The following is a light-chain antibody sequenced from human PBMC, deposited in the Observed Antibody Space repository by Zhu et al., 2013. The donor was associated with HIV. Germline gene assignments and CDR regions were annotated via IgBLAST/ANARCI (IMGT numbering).Light chain of an antibody. V-gene: IGKV3-20*01. CDR1: QSVDSD. CDR3: QQYGSAVLT. CDR2: DAS. J-gene: IGKJ4*01. Sequence: EIVMTQSPVTMSVSPGDRVTLSCTASQSVDSDLAWYQQKPGQAPRLLMYDASNRATGIPARFSGSGSGTDFTLTISRLEPEDFAVYYCQQYGSAVLTFGGGTKVEIK.